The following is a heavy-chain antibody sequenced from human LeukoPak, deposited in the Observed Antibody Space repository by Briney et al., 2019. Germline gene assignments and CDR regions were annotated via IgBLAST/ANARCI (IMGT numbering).Heavy chain of an antibody. J-gene: IGHJ4*02. D-gene: IGHD4-11*01. CDR1: GGSISSSSYY. CDR3: ARANYSNYDFDY. CDR2: IYYSGST. Sequence: SETLSLTCTVSGGSISSSSYYWGWIRQPPGKGLEWIGSIYYSGSTYYNPSLKSRVTILVDRSKNQFSLKLSSVTAADTAVYYCARANYSNYDFDYWGQGTLVTVSS. V-gene: IGHV4-39*07.